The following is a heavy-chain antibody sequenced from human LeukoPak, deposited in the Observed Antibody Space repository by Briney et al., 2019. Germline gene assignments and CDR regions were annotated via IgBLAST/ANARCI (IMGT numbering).Heavy chain of an antibody. D-gene: IGHD3-22*01. V-gene: IGHV3-23*01. Sequence: GGSLRLSCAASGCTFKTHAMSWVRQAPGKGLEWVSRIDDSGVIRSYADSVKGRFTISRDNSKMTLTLQMNSLRAEDTAVYYCAKRLKRNYYYHYAMDVWGQGTTVTVSS. CDR3: AKRLKRNYYYHYAMDV. CDR1: GCTFKTHA. CDR2: IDDSGVIR. J-gene: IGHJ6*02.